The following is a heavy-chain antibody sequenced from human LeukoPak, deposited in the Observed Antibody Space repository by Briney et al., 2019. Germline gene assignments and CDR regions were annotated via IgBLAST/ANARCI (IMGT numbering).Heavy chain of an antibody. J-gene: IGHJ4*02. CDR2: ISGGGGGT. CDR3: AKDRYCGGGTCYWSYFDY. CDR1: GFTFRTYA. V-gene: IGHV3-23*01. Sequence: GGSLRLSCAASGFTFRTYAMSWVRQAPGKGLEWVSAISGGGGGTYYADSVKGRFTISRDNSKNTLFLQMNSLRAEDTAVYYCAKDRYCGGGTCYWSYFDYWGQGTLVTVSS. D-gene: IGHD2-15*01.